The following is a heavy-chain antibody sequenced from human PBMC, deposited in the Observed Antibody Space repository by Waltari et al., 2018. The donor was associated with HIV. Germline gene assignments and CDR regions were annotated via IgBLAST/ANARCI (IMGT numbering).Heavy chain of an antibody. D-gene: IGHD3-9*01. J-gene: IGHJ4*02. Sequence: QLQLHESGPGLVKPSETLSLTCTVSGGSISSSSYYWGWIRQPPGKGLEWIGSIYYSGSTYYNPSLKSRVTISVDTSKNQFSLKLSSVTAADTAVYYCASLNFDWFDYWGQGTLVTVSS. CDR1: GGSISSSSYY. CDR3: ASLNFDWFDY. CDR2: IYYSGST. V-gene: IGHV4-39*01.